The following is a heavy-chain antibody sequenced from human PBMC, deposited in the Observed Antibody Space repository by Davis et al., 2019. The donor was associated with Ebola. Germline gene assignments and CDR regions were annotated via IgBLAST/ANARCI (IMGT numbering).Heavy chain of an antibody. CDR3: ARGLYVWGSPYDY. V-gene: IGHV4-59*01. J-gene: IGHJ4*02. CDR1: GGSISSYY. CDR2: IYYSGST. Sequence: PSETLSLTCTVSGGSISSYYWSWIRQPPGKGLEWIGYIYYSGSTNYNPSLKSRVTISVDTSKNQFSLKLSSVTAADTAVYYCARGLYVWGSPYDYWGQGTLVTVSS. D-gene: IGHD3-16*01.